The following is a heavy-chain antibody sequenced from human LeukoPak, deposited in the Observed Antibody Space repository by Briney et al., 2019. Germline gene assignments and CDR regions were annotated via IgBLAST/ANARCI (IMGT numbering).Heavy chain of an antibody. CDR3: ARGPTTVTRAFDY. V-gene: IGHV4-4*07. CDR1: GGSIHSY. J-gene: IGHJ4*02. Sequence: KPSETLSLTCTVSGGSIHSYWSWIRQPAGKGLEWIGRISGSGTITYNPALQSRLTISIDTSKNQFSLKLMSVTAADTAVYYCARGPTTVTRAFDYWGQGTLATVSS. CDR2: ISGSGTI. D-gene: IGHD4-17*01.